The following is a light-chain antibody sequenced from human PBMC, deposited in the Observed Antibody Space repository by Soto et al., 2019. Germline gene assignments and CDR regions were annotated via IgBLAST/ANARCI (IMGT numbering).Light chain of an antibody. J-gene: IGKJ4*01. CDR3: QKYNSAPLT. CDR2: SAS. Sequence: EIVMTQSPVTLSVSPGERATLSCRASQSVSSYLAWYQQKRGQAPRLLIYSASTRATGIPARFSGSGSGTEFILTISSLQSEDVAAYYCQKYNSAPLTFGGGTKVDIK. V-gene: IGKV3-15*01. CDR1: QSVSSY.